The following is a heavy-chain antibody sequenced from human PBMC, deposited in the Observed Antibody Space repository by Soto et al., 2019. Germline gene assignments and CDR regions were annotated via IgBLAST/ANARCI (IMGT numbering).Heavy chain of an antibody. V-gene: IGHV1-69*13. CDR1: GGTFSSYA. Sequence: SVKVSCKASGGTFSSYAISWVRQAPGQGLEWMGGIIPIFGTANYAQKFQGRVTITADESTSTAYMELSSLRSEDTAVYYCARGGTNRILFFIHWGQGTLVTVSS. CDR2: IIPIFGTA. D-gene: IGHD2-15*01. CDR3: ARGGTNRILFFIH. J-gene: IGHJ4*02.